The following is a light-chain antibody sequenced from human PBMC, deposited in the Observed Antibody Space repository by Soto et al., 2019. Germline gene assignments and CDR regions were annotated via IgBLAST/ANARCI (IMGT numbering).Light chain of an antibody. J-gene: IGKJ2*01. Sequence: DIQMTQSPSTLSASVGDGVTITCRASQNISVWLAWYQQRPGKAPKFLMYDASSLETGVPSRFSGSGSGTVFTLTIRSLQPDDSATYYCQQYDSSSPTFGQGTKLEIK. CDR2: DAS. V-gene: IGKV1-5*01. CDR3: QQYDSSSPT. CDR1: QNISVW.